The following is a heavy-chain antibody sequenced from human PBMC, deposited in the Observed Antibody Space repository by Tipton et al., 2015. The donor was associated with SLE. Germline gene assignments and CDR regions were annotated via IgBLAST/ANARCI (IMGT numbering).Heavy chain of an antibody. D-gene: IGHD5-18*01. CDR1: GASIKSYY. J-gene: IGHJ6*03. CDR3: ARGGLGYSYYYYMDV. CDR2: IYYSGST. Sequence: TLSLTCTVSGASIKSYYWSWIRQSPGKGLEWIGHIYYSGSTNYNPSLKSLVTISVDTSRNLFSLKLSSETAADTAVYYCARGGLGYSYYYYMDVRGKGTTVTVSS. V-gene: IGHV4-59*01.